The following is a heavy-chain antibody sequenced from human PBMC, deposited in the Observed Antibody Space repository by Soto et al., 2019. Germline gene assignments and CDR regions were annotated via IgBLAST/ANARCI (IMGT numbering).Heavy chain of an antibody. J-gene: IGHJ4*02. Sequence: TSETLSLTCAVYGGSFSGYYWSWIRQPPGKGLEWIGGVNHSGSTYYNPSLKSRVTISVDALKNQFSLNLSFVTAADTAVYYCARHDASGHLFYDWGQGTMVKSPQ. V-gene: IGHV4-34*01. D-gene: IGHD3-3*02. CDR2: VNHSGST. CDR3: ARHDASGHLFYD. CDR1: GGSFSGYY.